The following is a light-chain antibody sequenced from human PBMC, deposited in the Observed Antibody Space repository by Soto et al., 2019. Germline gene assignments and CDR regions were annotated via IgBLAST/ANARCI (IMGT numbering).Light chain of an antibody. V-gene: IGLV1-51*01. CDR2: DNN. Sequence: QPVLTQPPSVSAAPGQKVTISCSGSNSNIGNNYVSWYQQLPGTAPKLLIYDNNQRPSGIPDRFSGSKSGTSATLGITGLQTGDEADYYCGTWDSSLSVYVFGTGTKLTVL. J-gene: IGLJ1*01. CDR3: GTWDSSLSVYV. CDR1: NSNIGNNY.